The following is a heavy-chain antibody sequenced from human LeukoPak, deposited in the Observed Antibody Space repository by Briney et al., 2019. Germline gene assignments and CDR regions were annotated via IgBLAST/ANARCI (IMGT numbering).Heavy chain of an antibody. D-gene: IGHD2-15*01. V-gene: IGHV3-48*03. J-gene: IGHJ4*02. CDR1: GFTFSSYG. CDR2: ISSSGSPI. CDR3: AREGTPDLDY. Sequence: PGGSLRLSCAASGFTFSSYGMNWVRQAPGKGLEWVSYISSSGSPIYYADSVKGRFTISRDNAKRSLYLQMNSLRAEDTAVYYCAREGTPDLDYWGQGTLVTVSS.